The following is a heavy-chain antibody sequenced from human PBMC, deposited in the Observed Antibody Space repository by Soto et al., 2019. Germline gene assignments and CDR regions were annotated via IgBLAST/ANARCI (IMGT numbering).Heavy chain of an antibody. V-gene: IGHV3-30*18. Sequence: QVQLVESGGGVVQPGRSLRLSCAASGFTFSSYGMHWVRQAPGKGLEWVAVISYDGSNKYYADSVKGRFTISRDNSKNPLYLQMNSMRAEDTDVYYCAKALYGSGSYSYFDYWGQGTLVTVSS. J-gene: IGHJ4*02. D-gene: IGHD3-10*01. CDR3: AKALYGSGSYSYFDY. CDR1: GFTFSSYG. CDR2: ISYDGSNK.